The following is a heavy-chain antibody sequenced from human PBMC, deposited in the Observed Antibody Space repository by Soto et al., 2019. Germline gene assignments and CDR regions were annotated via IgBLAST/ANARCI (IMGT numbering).Heavy chain of an antibody. V-gene: IGHV4-30-4*01. CDR1: GGSISSGDDY. Sequence: SETLSLTCTVSGGSISSGDDYWSWIRQPPGKGLEWIGYIYYSGSTYYNPSLKSRVTISVDTSKNQFSLKLSSVTAADTAVYYCARDESGSGSYYYYGMDVWGQGTTVTVSS. CDR2: IYYSGST. J-gene: IGHJ6*02. CDR3: ARDESGSGSYYYYGMDV. D-gene: IGHD3-10*01.